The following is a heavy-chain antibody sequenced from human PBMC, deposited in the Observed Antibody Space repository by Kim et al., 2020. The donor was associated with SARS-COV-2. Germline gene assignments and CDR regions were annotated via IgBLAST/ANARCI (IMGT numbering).Heavy chain of an antibody. J-gene: IGHJ6*02. D-gene: IGHD3-10*01. Sequence: RFTISRDNSKNTLYLQMNSLRAEDTALYYCRRDPWSRLRGLTYSYYGMDVWGQGTTVTVSS. V-gene: IGHV3-30*01. CDR3: RRDPWSRLRGLTYSYYGMDV.